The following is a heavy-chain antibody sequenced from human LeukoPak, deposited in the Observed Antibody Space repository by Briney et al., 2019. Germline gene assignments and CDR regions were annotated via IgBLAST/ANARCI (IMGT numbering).Heavy chain of an antibody. CDR1: GFTFSSYA. Sequence: GGSLRLSCAASGFTFSSYAMSWVRQAPGKGLEWVSAISGSGGSTYYADSVKGRFTISRDNSKNTLYLQMNSLRAEDTAVYYCAKTDCSSTSCNPGGFDYWGQGTLVTVSS. V-gene: IGHV3-23*01. J-gene: IGHJ4*02. CDR2: ISGSGGST. D-gene: IGHD2-2*01. CDR3: AKTDCSSTSCNPGGFDY.